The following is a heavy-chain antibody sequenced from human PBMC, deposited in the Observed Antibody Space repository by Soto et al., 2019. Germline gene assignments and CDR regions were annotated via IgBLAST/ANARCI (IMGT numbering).Heavy chain of an antibody. D-gene: IGHD3-10*01. J-gene: IGHJ4*02. V-gene: IGHV1-69*06. CDR3: ARGYYYGSGSYYPFDY. CDR2: IIPIFGTA. CDR1: GGTFSSYA. Sequence: GASVKVSCKASGGTFSSYAISWVRQAPGQGLEWMGGIIPIFGTANYAQKFQGRVTVTADKSTSTAYMELSSLRSEDTAVYYCARGYYYGSGSYYPFDYWGQGTLVTVSS.